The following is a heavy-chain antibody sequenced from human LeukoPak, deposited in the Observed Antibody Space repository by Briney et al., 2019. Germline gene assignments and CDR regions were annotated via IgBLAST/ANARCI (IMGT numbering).Heavy chain of an antibody. J-gene: IGHJ5*02. CDR1: GGTFSSYA. CDR2: IIPILGIA. V-gene: IGHV1-69*04. Sequence: ASVKVSCKASGGTFSSYAISWVRQAPGQGLEWMGRIIPILGIANYAQKFQGRVTMTRDTSTSTVYMELSSLRSEDTAVYYCARVRPTTGYNWFDPWGQGTLVTVSS. CDR3: ARVRPTTGYNWFDP. D-gene: IGHD4-11*01.